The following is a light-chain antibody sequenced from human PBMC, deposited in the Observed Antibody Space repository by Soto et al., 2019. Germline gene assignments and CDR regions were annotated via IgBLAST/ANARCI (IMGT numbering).Light chain of an antibody. CDR3: QQSSDWPRT. CDR2: RAS. J-gene: IGKJ1*01. V-gene: IGKV3-15*01. Sequence: EIVMTQSPATLSVSPGERATLSCRASQSVSNRLDWYQQRPGQAPRLLIYRASARATGIPARFSGSGSGTEFTLTMSSLQCEDFAIYYCQQSSDWPRTFGQGTKVEIK. CDR1: QSVSNR.